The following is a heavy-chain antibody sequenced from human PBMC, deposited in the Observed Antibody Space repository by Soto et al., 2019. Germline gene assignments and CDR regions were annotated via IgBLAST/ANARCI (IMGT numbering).Heavy chain of an antibody. J-gene: IGHJ4*02. CDR3: AKDLSNGGKDY. CDR2: ISYDGSNK. D-gene: IGHD2-15*01. V-gene: IGHV3-30*18. CDR1: GFTFRNYA. Sequence: GSLRLSCAASGFTFRNYAMHWVRQAPGKGLEWVAVISYDGSNKYYADSVKGRFTISRDNSKNTLYLQMNSLRAEDTAVYYCAKDLSNGGKDYWGQGTLVTVSS.